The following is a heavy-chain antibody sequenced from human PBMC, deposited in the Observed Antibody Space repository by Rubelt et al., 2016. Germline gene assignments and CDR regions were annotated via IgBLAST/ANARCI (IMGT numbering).Heavy chain of an antibody. V-gene: IGHV4-39*07. CDR2: IYYSGST. Sequence: QLQLQESGPGLVKPSETLSLTCTVSGGSISSSSYYWGWIRQPPGKGLEWIGSIYYSGSTYYNPSLKSRVTISVDTSKNQFSLKLSSVTAADTAVYYCAGGPQKYYFDYWGQGTLVTVSS. CDR1: GGSISSSSYY. J-gene: IGHJ4*02. CDR3: AGGPQKYYFDY.